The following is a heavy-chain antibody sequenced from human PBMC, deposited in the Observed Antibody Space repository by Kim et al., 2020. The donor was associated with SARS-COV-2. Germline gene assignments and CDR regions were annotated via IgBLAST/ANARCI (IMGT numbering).Heavy chain of an antibody. Sequence: ASVKVSCKASGYTFTSYGISWVRQAPGQGLEWMGWISAYNGNTNYAQKLQGRVTMTTDTSTSTAYMELRSLRSDDTAVYYCARGGTGCGYSSSWYLLFFDYWGHGTLVTVSS. V-gene: IGHV1-18*04. J-gene: IGHJ4*01. CDR3: ARGGTGCGYSSSWYLLFFDY. CDR1: GYTFTSYG. CDR2: ISAYNGNT. D-gene: IGHD6-13*01.